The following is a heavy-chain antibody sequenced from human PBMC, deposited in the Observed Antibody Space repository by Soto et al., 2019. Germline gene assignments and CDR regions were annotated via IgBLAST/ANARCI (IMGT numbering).Heavy chain of an antibody. V-gene: IGHV3-30*03. CDR1: GFTFNSYG. J-gene: IGHJ6*02. CDR2: ISYDSTKT. Sequence: GGSLRLSCAASGFTFNSYGMHWVRQGPGNGLEWVAFISYDSTKTYYADSVKGRFTISRDNSNSALYVQMNSLAGEDTAVYYCARTRSAWSDFHYYSLDVWGQGTTVTVSS. D-gene: IGHD1-26*01. CDR3: ARTRSAWSDFHYYSLDV.